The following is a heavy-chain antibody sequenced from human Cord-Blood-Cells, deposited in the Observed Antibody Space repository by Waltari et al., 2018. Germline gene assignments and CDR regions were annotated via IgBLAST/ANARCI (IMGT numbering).Heavy chain of an antibody. CDR2: IYYSGST. J-gene: IGHJ6*03. CDR3: ATGIAAADFYYYYYMDV. Sequence: QLQLQASGPGLVNPSETLSLTCTVLGGSISSRSSYWGWIRQPPGKGLEWIGSIYYSGSTYYNPSLKSRVTISVDTSKNQFSLKLSSVTAADTAVYYCATGIAAADFYYYYYMDVWGKGTTVTVSS. D-gene: IGHD6-13*01. V-gene: IGHV4-39*01. CDR1: GGSISSRSSY.